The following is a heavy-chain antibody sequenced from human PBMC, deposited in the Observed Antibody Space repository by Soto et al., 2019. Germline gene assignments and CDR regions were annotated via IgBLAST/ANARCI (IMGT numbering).Heavy chain of an antibody. J-gene: IGHJ4*02. D-gene: IGHD3-22*01. CDR2: IIPIFGTA. CDR3: ARGYYDSSGYYTPLYFDY. V-gene: IGHV1-69*13. CDR1: GGTFSSYA. Sequence: SVKVSCKASGGTFSSYAISWVRQAPGQGLEWMGGIIPIFGTANYAQKFQGRVTITADESTSTAYMELSSLRSEDTAVYYCARGYYDSSGYYTPLYFDYWGQGTLVTVSS.